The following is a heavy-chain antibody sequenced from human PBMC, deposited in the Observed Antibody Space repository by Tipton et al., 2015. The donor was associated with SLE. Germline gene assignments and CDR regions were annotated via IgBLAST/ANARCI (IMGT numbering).Heavy chain of an antibody. CDR1: GSSISNYY. V-gene: IGHV4-59*01. Sequence: TLSLTCTVSGSSISNYYWSWIRQPPGKGLEWIGYIYYSGSTNYNPSLKSRVTISVDTSKKQFSLKLRSVTAADTAVYYCARRMWEPDAFDIWGQGTMVTVSS. CDR2: IYYSGST. J-gene: IGHJ3*02. D-gene: IGHD1-26*01. CDR3: ARRMWEPDAFDI.